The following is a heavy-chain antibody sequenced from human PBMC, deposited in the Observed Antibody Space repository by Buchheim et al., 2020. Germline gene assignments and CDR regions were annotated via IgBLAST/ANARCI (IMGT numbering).Heavy chain of an antibody. CDR3: ARDLSGSQDY. V-gene: IGHV3-74*01. D-gene: IGHD1-26*01. CDR2: INEDGSFT. CDR1: GFTLRTYW. J-gene: IGHJ4*02. Sequence: EVQLEESGGGLVQPGGSLRLSCAASGFTLRTYWMHWVRQAPGKGLEWVSRINEDGSFTNYADSVKGRVPISRDNAENTLYLQMTSLRVEDTAMYYCARDLSGSQDYGGQGTL.